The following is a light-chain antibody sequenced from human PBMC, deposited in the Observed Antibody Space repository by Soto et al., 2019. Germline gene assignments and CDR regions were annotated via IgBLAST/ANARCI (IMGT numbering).Light chain of an antibody. CDR3: QQYYSYPFT. CDR2: AAS. J-gene: IGKJ3*01. Sequence: AIRMTQSPSSFSASTGDRVTITCRASRGISSYLAWYQQKPGKAPKLLIYAASTLQSGVPSRFSGSGSGTDFTLTISCLQSEDFAPYYCQQYYSYPFTFGPGTKVDIK. CDR1: RGISSY. V-gene: IGKV1-8*01.